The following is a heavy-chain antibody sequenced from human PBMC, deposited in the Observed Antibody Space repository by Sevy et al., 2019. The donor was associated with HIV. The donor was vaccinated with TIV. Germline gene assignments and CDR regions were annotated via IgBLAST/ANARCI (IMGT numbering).Heavy chain of an antibody. J-gene: IGHJ6*02. V-gene: IGHV1-46*01. CDR3: AIGMTPVGMDV. Sequence: ASVKVSCKASGYTFTSYYMHWVRQAPGQGLEWMGLINPSGGSTSYAQKFQGRVTMTRDTSTSTVYMELSSLRSEDTAVYYCAIGMTPVGMDVWGQGTTVTVSS. CDR1: GYTFTSYY. CDR2: INPSGGST.